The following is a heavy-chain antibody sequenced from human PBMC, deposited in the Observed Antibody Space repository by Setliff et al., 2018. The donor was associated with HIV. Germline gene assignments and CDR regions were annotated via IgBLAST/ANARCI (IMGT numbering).Heavy chain of an antibody. J-gene: IGHJ6*04. Sequence: SETLSLTCAVYGETFNDYLWTWIRQSPGKGLEWIGELNHSGDINQNPSLKSGFTLSVDTSKNQFSLRLTSVTAADTAVYYCARGRDVIRDTYYSYFYMDVWSRGTAVTVSS. CDR2: LNHSGDI. V-gene: IGHV4-34*01. D-gene: IGHD3-22*01. CDR1: GETFNDYL. CDR3: ARGRDVIRDTYYSYFYMDV.